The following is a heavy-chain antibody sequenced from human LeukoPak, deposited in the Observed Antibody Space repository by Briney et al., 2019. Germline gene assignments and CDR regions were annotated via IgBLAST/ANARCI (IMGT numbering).Heavy chain of an antibody. V-gene: IGHV1-69*06. CDR2: IIPIFGTA. CDR1: GGTFSSYA. CDR3: ASRNKSVVAATRFDY. D-gene: IGHD2-15*01. J-gene: IGHJ4*02. Sequence: ASVKVSCKASGGTFSSYAISWVRQAPGQGLEWMGGIIPIFGTANYAQKFQGRVTITADKSTSTAYMELSSLRSEDTAMYYCASRNKSVVAATRFDYWGQGTLVTVSS.